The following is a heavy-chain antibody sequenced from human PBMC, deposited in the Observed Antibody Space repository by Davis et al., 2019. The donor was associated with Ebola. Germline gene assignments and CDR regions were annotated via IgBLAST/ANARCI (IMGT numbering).Heavy chain of an antibody. CDR3: ARETPVYRYGVDV. CDR1: GYTSPSYG. Sequence: ASVQVSCKASGYTSPSYGIHWVRQAPGQGPEWMGWTSTSNGNTKYVRKLQGRVTMTTDTSTSTAYMELRSLRSDDPAVYYCARETPVYRYGVDVWGQGTTVTVSS. CDR2: TSTSNGNT. V-gene: IGHV1-18*04. J-gene: IGHJ6*02. D-gene: IGHD2-2*02.